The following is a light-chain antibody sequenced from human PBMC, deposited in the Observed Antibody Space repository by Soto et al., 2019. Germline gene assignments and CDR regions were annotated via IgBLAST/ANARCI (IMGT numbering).Light chain of an antibody. J-gene: IGLJ2*01. CDR1: SSDVGSYNL. CDR2: EGS. Sequence: QSALTQPASVSGSPGQSITISCTGTSSDVGSYNLVSWYQQHTGKAPKLMIYEGSKRTSGVSNRFSGSKSGNTASLTISGLQAEDEADYYCCSYAGSSTYVVFGGGTKVTVL. V-gene: IGLV2-23*01. CDR3: CSYAGSSTYVV.